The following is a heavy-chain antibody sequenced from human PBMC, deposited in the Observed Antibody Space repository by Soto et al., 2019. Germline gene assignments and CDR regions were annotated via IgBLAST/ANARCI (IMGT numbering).Heavy chain of an antibody. CDR1: GGSISSGAYY. J-gene: IGHJ6*02. CDR2: IYYSGST. Sequence: QVQLQESGPGLVKPSQTLSLTCTVSGGSISSGAYYWSWIRQHPGKGLEWIGYIYYSGSTYYNPSLKSRVTISVETSKNQFSLKLSSVTAADTAVYYCARDRGYYGMDVWGQGTTVTVSS. CDR3: ARDRGYYGMDV. D-gene: IGHD3-10*01. V-gene: IGHV4-31*03.